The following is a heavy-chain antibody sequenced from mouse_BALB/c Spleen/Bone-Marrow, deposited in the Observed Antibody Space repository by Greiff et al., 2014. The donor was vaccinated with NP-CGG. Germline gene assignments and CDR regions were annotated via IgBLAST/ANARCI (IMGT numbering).Heavy chain of an antibody. CDR1: GYTFTSYV. CDR3: ASPYYRYDGFAY. J-gene: IGHJ3*01. D-gene: IGHD2-14*01. CDR2: INPYNDGT. Sequence: VQLQQPGPELVKPGASVKMSCKASGYTFTSYVMHWVKQKPGQGLEWIGYINPYNDGTKYNEKFKGKATLTSDKSSSTAYMELSTLTSEDSAVYYCASPYYRYDGFAYWGQGTLVTVTA. V-gene: IGHV1-14*01.